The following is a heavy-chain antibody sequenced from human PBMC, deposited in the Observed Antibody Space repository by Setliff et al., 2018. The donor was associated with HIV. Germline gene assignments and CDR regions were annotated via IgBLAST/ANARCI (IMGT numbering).Heavy chain of an antibody. CDR2: IYPGDSDT. CDR1: GYRFTDYW. CDR3: ARRLYSSEAFDP. Sequence: GESLKISCRGSGYRFTDYWIGWVRQMPGKGLEWMGVIYPGDSDTRYNPSFQGKVAISADKSTSTAYLQWSSLNASDTAMYYCARRLYSSEAFDPWGQGTLFTVSS. J-gene: IGHJ5*02. V-gene: IGHV5-51*01. D-gene: IGHD6-25*01.